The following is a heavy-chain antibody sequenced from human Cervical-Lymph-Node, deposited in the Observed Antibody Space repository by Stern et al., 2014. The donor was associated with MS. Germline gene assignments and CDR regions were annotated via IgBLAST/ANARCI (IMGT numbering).Heavy chain of an antibody. V-gene: IGHV2-70*01. D-gene: IGHD1-26*01. CDR1: GFSLSTSGMC. CDR2: IDWDDDK. Sequence: QVTLRESGPAPEKPTQTLTLTCTFSGFSLSTSGMCVSWTRQPPGKEKERFALIDWDDDKYYRTSLKTRLTISKDTSKNQVVLTMTNMDPVDTATYYCARGSIVGARWFDPWGQGTLVPVSS. J-gene: IGHJ5*02. CDR3: ARGSIVGARWFDP.